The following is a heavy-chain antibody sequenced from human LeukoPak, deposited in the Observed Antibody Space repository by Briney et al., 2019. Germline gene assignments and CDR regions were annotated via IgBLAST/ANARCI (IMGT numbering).Heavy chain of an antibody. Sequence: PGGSLRLSCAASGFTVSSNYMSWVRQAPGKGLEWVSVIYSGGSTYYADSVKGRFTISRDNSKNTLYLQMNSLRAEDTAVYYCARDRDTASLDYWGQGTLVTVSS. J-gene: IGHJ4*02. V-gene: IGHV3-53*01. D-gene: IGHD5-18*01. CDR1: GFTVSSNY. CDR2: IYSGGST. CDR3: ARDRDTASLDY.